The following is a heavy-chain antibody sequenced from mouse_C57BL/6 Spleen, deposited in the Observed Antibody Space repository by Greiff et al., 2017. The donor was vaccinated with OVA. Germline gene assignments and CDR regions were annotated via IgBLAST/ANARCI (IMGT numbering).Heavy chain of an antibody. CDR2: IDPEDGDT. CDR3: TTTPHRLRQLRLRAMDY. D-gene: IGHD3-2*02. V-gene: IGHV14-1*01. CDR1: GFNIKDYY. J-gene: IGHJ4*01. Sequence: VQLQQSGAELVRPGASVKLSCTASGFNIKDYYMHWVKQRPEQGLEWIGRIDPEDGDTEYAPKFQGKATMTADTSSNTAYLQLSSLTSEDTAVYYCTTTPHRLRQLRLRAMDYWGQGTSVTVSS.